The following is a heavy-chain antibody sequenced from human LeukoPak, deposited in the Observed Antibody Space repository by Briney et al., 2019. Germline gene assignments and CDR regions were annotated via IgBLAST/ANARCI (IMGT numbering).Heavy chain of an antibody. Sequence: GGSLRLSCAASGFTFSSYAMSWVRQAPGKGLEWVSAISGSGGSTDYADSVKGRFTISRDNSKNTLYLQMNSLRAEDTAVYYCARDSHYDSSVAPEFDYWGQGTLVTVSS. J-gene: IGHJ4*02. CDR1: GFTFSSYA. D-gene: IGHD3-22*01. CDR2: ISGSGGST. CDR3: ARDSHYDSSVAPEFDY. V-gene: IGHV3-23*01.